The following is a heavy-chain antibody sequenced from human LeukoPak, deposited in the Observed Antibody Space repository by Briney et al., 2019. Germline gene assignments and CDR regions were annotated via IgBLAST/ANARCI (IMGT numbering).Heavy chain of an antibody. CDR2: IYTSGST. Sequence: SETLSLTCTVSGGSISSGSYYWSWIRQPAGKGLEWIGRIYTSGSTNYNPSLKSRVTMPVDTSKNQFSLKLSSVTAADTAVYYCARDRYYYGSGSYFFDYWGQGTLVTVSS. J-gene: IGHJ4*02. D-gene: IGHD3-10*01. CDR3: ARDRYYYGSGSYFFDY. V-gene: IGHV4-61*02. CDR1: GGSISSGSYY.